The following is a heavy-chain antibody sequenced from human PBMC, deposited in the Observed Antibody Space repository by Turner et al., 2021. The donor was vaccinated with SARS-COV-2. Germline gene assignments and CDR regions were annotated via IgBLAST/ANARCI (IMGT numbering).Heavy chain of an antibody. J-gene: IGHJ4*02. V-gene: IGHV3-48*03. CDR3: ARDRLITVTTIGIDY. D-gene: IGHD4-17*01. CDR1: GFTFSSYE. Sequence: EVRLVVAGGGLVQPGGSLRLSCPASGFTFSSYEMNWVRQAPGKGQEWVSYISSSGSTIYYADSGKSRFTISRDNAKNSLYQQMNILRAEDTAVYYCARDRLITVTTIGIDYWGQGTLVTVSS. CDR2: ISSSGSTI.